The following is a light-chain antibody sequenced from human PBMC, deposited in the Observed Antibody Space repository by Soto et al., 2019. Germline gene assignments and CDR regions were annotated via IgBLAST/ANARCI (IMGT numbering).Light chain of an antibody. CDR3: QQYNSYSVT. CDR1: QSISSW. Sequence: GDGVTITCRARQSISSWLAWYQQKPGKAPKLLIYDASSLESGVPSRFSGSGSGTEFTLTISSLQPDDFATYYCQQYNSYSVTFGQGTKVEIK. CDR2: DAS. V-gene: IGKV1-5*01. J-gene: IGKJ1*01.